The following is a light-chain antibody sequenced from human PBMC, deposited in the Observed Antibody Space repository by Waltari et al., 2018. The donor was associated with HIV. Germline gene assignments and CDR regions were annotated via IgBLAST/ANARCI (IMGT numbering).Light chain of an antibody. Sequence: EIVLTQSPGTLSLSPGDRATLSCRASQSVGSTYLAWYQQKSGQAPRLLIYGASSRATGIPDRFSGSGSGTDFTLTISRLEPEDFAVYYCQQYGDSPWTFGQGTKVQIK. J-gene: IGKJ1*01. CDR1: QSVGSTY. CDR2: GAS. CDR3: QQYGDSPWT. V-gene: IGKV3-20*01.